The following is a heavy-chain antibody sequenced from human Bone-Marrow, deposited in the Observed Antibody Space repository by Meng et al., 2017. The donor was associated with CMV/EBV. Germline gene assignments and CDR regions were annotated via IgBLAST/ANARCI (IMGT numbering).Heavy chain of an antibody. CDR3: VRMGHALAV. V-gene: IGHV4-31*03. Sequence: LRLSCTVSGRSINSGAYFWTWIRQHPGKGLEWIGYIFYNGNTYYNPSLKSRVSISMDTSKNQFSLKLNSVTAADAAVYYGVRMGHALAVWGQGTTVTVSS. CDR1: GRSINSGAYF. D-gene: IGHD3-16*01. CDR2: IFYNGNT. J-gene: IGHJ6*02.